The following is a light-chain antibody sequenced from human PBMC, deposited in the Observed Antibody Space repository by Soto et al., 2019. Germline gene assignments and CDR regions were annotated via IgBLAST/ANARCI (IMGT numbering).Light chain of an antibody. V-gene: IGLV1-40*01. Sequence: QSVLTQPHSVSGAPGQRVTISCTGSSSNFGAGYEVHWYKQLPGAAPTLVIFNNLNRPSGVPERFSGAKSGTSASLVISGLQAEDEADYYCQSFDSSLRVYVFGSGTKLTVL. CDR1: SSNFGAGYE. CDR3: QSFDSSLRVYV. CDR2: NNL. J-gene: IGLJ1*01.